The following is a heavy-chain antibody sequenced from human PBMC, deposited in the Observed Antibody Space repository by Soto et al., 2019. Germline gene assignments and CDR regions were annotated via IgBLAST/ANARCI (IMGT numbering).Heavy chain of an antibody. J-gene: IGHJ5*02. CDR1: GFSLSTSGVG. CDR2: IYWDDDK. D-gene: IGHD4-4*01. V-gene: IGHV2-5*02. Sequence: QITLKESGPTLVKPTQTLTLTCTFSGFSLSTSGVGVGWIRQPPGKALEWLALIYWDDDKRYSPSLKSRLTLTXXTXKXXVVLTMTNMDPVDTATYYCAHVIHDYSNYVYWFDPWGQGTLVTVSS. CDR3: AHVIHDYSNYVYWFDP.